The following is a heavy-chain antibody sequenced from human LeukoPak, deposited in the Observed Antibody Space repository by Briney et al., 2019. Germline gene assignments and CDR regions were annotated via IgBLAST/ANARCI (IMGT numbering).Heavy chain of an antibody. J-gene: IGHJ2*01. CDR1: GFTFSSYA. V-gene: IGHV3-30-3*01. CDR2: ISYDGSNK. CDR3: ARDNAMIGPSFDL. D-gene: IGHD3-22*01. Sequence: PGRSLRLSCAASGFTFSSYAMHWVRQAPGKGLEWVAVISYDGSNKYYADSVKGRFTISRDNSKNTLYLQMNSLRAEDTAVYYCARDNAMIGPSFDLWGRGTLVTVSS.